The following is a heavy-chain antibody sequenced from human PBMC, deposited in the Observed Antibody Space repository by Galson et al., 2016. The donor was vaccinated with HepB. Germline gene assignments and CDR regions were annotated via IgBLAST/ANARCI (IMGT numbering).Heavy chain of an antibody. D-gene: IGHD3-10*01. J-gene: IGHJ6*02. CDR1: GGSISSGGYY. CDR2: IYYTGST. Sequence: TLSLTCTVSGGSISSGGYYWSWIRQHPGKGLEWIGYIYYTGSTYYNPSLKSRVTISVDTSKNEFSLRLSSVTAADTAVYYCAGLPGGSYYGLDVWGQGTTVTVSS. V-gene: IGHV4-31*03. CDR3: AGLPGGSYYGLDV.